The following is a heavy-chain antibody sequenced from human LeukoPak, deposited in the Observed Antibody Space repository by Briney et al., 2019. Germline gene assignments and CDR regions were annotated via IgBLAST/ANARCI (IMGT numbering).Heavy chain of an antibody. J-gene: IGHJ4*02. V-gene: IGHV3-30*03. CDR3: ARDLRISIFGVDFYSFDY. CDR2: ISYDGSNK. D-gene: IGHD3-3*01. Sequence: PGGSLRLSCAASGFTFSSYGMHWVRQAPGKGLEWVAVISYDGSNKYYADSVKGRFTISRDNSKNTLYLQMNSLRAEDTAVYYCARDLRISIFGVDFYSFDYWGQGTLVTVSS. CDR1: GFTFSSYG.